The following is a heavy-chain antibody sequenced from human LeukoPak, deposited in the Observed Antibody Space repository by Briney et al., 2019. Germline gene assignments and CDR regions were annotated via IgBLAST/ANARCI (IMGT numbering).Heavy chain of an antibody. Sequence: GGSLRLSCAASGFTYSNYAMNWVRQAPGKGLEWVSVISGSGRSTYYADSVKGRFTISRDKSKNSLYLQMNSLRVEDTAIYYCAKSIVNSGTYIPFDYWGQGTLVTVSS. CDR1: GFTYSNYA. CDR3: AKSIVNSGTYIPFDY. CDR2: ISGSGRST. D-gene: IGHD1-26*01. J-gene: IGHJ4*02. V-gene: IGHV3-23*01.